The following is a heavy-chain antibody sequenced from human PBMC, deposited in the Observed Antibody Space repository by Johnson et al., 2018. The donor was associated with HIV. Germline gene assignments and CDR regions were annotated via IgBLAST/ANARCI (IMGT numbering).Heavy chain of an antibody. V-gene: IGHV3-30-3*01. J-gene: IGHJ3*02. Sequence: QVQLVESGGGVVQPGRSLRLSCAASGFTFSSYAMHWVRQAPGKGLEWVAVISYDGSNKYYADSVKGRFTISRDNSKHTLYLQMNSLRAEDTAVYYCARVRGAFDIWGQGTMVTVSS. CDR3: ARVRGAFDI. CDR2: ISYDGSNK. CDR1: GFTFSSYA.